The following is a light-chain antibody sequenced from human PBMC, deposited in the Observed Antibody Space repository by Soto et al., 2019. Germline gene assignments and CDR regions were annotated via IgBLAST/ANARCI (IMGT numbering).Light chain of an antibody. CDR3: ALSMGIGSWV. J-gene: IGLJ3*02. CDR2: STN. Sequence: QTVVTQEPSFSVSPGGTVTLTCGLSSGSVSTSYYPSWYQQTPGQPPRTLIYSTNTRSSGVPDRFSGSILGNKAALTITGAQAEDESDYYCALSMGIGSWVFGGGTKLTVL. CDR1: SGSVSTSYY. V-gene: IGLV8-61*01.